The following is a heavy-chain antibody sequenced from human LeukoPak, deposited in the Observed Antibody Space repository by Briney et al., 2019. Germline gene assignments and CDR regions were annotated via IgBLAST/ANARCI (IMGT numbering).Heavy chain of an antibody. Sequence: SVKVSCKASGYTFTDYYMHWVRQAPGQGLEWMGWINPNSGGTNYAQKFQGRVTMTRDTSISTAYMELSRLRSDDTAVYYCARDSWTAAGSKFIFDPWGQGTLVTVSS. CDR3: ARDSWTAAGSKFIFDP. CDR1: GYTFTDYY. J-gene: IGHJ5*02. CDR2: INPNSGGT. D-gene: IGHD6-13*01. V-gene: IGHV1-2*02.